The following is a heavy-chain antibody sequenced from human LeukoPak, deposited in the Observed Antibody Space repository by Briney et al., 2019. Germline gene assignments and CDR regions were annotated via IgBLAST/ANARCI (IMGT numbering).Heavy chain of an antibody. J-gene: IGHJ6*02. D-gene: IGHD2/OR15-2a*01. CDR1: GFTFSSYS. CDR3: ARDLLVLLGYGMDA. CDR2: ISSSSSYI. Sequence: GGSLRLSCAASGFTFSSYSMNWVRQAPGKGLEWVSSISSSSSYIYYADSVKGRFTISRDNAKNSLYLQMNSLRAEDTAVYYCARDLLVLLGYGMDAWGQGTTVTVSS. V-gene: IGHV3-21*01.